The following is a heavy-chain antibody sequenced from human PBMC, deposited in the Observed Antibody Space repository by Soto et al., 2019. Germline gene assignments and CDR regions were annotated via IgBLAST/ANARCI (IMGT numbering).Heavy chain of an antibody. Sequence: QVQLQGSGPGLVKPSETLSLTCSVSGASMNTYFWSWIRQPAGKGLEWIGRVYTSGTTNYNPSLKSRVTMSVDTSKKQVSLKLISLTAADTGLYYCARDEPDTGEGFDIWGQGTMVTVSS. CDR3: ARDEPDTGEGFDI. CDR2: VYTSGTT. CDR1: GASMNTYF. J-gene: IGHJ3*02. D-gene: IGHD3-10*01. V-gene: IGHV4-4*07.